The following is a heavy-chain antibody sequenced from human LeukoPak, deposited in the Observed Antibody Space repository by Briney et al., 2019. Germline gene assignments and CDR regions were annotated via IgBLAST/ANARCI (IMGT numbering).Heavy chain of an antibody. CDR1: GGSISSGDYY. D-gene: IGHD3-22*01. CDR2: IYYSGST. Sequence: SETLSLTCTVSGGSISSGDYYWSWIRQPPGKGLEWIGYIYYSGSTYYNPSLKSRVTISVDTSKNQFSLKLSSVTAADTAVYYGAREDRSGYYYTNAFDIWGQGTMVTVSS. CDR3: AREDRSGYYYTNAFDI. V-gene: IGHV4-30-4*01. J-gene: IGHJ3*02.